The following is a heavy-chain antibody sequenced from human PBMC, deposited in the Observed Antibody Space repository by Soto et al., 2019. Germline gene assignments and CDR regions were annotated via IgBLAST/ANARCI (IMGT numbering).Heavy chain of an antibody. J-gene: IGHJ5*02. CDR2: ISGSGGST. V-gene: IGHV3-23*01. CDR3: AKDLKFRYGPNWFDP. CDR1: GFTFSSYA. Sequence: GGSLRLSCAASGFTFSSYAMSWVRQAPGKGLEWVSAISGSGGSTYYAASVKGRFTISRDNSKNTLYLQMNSLRAEDTAVYYCAKDLKFRYGPNWFDPWGQGTLVTVSS. D-gene: IGHD3-10*01.